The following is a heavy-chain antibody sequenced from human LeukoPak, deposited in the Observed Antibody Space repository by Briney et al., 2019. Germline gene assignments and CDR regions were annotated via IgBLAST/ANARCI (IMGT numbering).Heavy chain of an antibody. D-gene: IGHD3-22*01. J-gene: IGHJ4*02. Sequence: GASVKVSCKASGGTFSSHAISWVRQAPGQGLEWMGGIIPIFGTANYAQKFQGRVTITAEESTSTDYMELSSLRSEDTAVYYCAREGDSSGYCYYWGQGTLVTVSS. CDR2: IIPIFGTA. CDR1: GGTFSSHA. CDR3: AREGDSSGYCYY. V-gene: IGHV1-69*01.